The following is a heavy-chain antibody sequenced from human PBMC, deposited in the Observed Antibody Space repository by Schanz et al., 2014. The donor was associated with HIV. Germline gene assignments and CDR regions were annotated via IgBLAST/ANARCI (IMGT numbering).Heavy chain of an antibody. V-gene: IGHV3-30*03. Sequence: QVQLVESGGGVVQPGRSLRLSCAASEFTFSSYGMHWVRQAPGKGLEWAAVISYDGSNKYYADSVKGRFTISRDNSKNTLYLQMNSLRVEDTAVYYCARDLPNPYFDFSGPAGDYWGQGALVTVSS. CDR3: ARDLPNPYFDFSGPAGDY. CDR1: EFTFSSYG. J-gene: IGHJ4*02. D-gene: IGHD3-22*01. CDR2: ISYDGSNK.